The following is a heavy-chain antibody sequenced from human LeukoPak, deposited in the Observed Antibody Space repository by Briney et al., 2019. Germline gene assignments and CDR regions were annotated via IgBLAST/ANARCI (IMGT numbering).Heavy chain of an antibody. CDR2: INPKSGVT. D-gene: IGHD3-10*01. CDR3: ARNVGFY. V-gene: IGHV1-2*02. Sequence: GASVKVSCKASGYTFTDINMYWVRQAPGQGLEWMGWINPKSGVTEYAQKFQGRVTMTRDTSISTTYMELSSLRSDDTAMYYCARNVGFYWGQGTLVTASS. J-gene: IGHJ4*02. CDR1: GYTFTDIN.